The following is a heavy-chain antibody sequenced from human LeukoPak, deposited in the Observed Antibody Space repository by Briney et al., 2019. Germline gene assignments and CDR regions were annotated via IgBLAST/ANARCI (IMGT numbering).Heavy chain of an antibody. V-gene: IGHV3-7*01. CDR2: IKQDGFEK. CDR1: GFTFSNFW. D-gene: IGHD2-2*01. J-gene: IGHJ5*02. Sequence: PGGSLRLSCAASGFTFSNFWMSWVRQAPGKGLEWVANIKQDGFEKYYVDSVWGRFTISRDNAKNSLSLQMNSLRAEDTAVYYCARDGCTSTTCSTLGGFSSWGQGTLVTVSS. CDR3: ARDGCTSTTCSTLGGFSS.